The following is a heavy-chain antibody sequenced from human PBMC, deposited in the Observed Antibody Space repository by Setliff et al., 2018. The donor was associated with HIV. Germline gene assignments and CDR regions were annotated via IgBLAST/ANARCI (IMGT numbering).Heavy chain of an antibody. Sequence: LSLNCTVSGGSITSRSYYWGWIRQSPGKGLEWIGSIDYSGSTYYNPSLKSRVTIFVDTSKNQFSLKLNSVITADTSVYYCARRWRGSYFDYCGQGTLVTVSS. CDR3: ARRWRGSYFDY. CDR2: IDYSGST. J-gene: IGHJ4*02. CDR1: GGSITSRSYY. V-gene: IGHV4-39*01. D-gene: IGHD1-26*01.